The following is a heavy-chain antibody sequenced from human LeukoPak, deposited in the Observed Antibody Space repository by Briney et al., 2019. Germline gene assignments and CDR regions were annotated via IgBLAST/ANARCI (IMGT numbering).Heavy chain of an antibody. CDR3: ARGLPAIGAYSGSYLFDY. CDR2: IYHSGST. J-gene: IGHJ4*02. CDR1: GGSISSGGYY. V-gene: IGHV4-30-2*01. D-gene: IGHD1-26*01. Sequence: PSETLSLTCTVSGGSISSGGYYWSWIRQPPGKGLEWIGYIYHSGSTYYNPSLKSRVTISVDRSKNQFSLKLSPVTAADTAVYYCARGLPAIGAYSGSYLFDYWGQGTLVTVSS.